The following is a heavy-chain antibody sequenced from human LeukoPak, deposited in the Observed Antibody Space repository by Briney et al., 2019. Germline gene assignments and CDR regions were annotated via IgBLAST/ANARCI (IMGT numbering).Heavy chain of an antibody. CDR3: ARRGDGSGPHPGY. D-gene: IGHD3-10*01. J-gene: IGHJ4*02. CDR2: INHSGST. V-gene: IGHV4-34*01. Sequence: SETLSLTCAVYVGSFSGYYWSWIRQPPGKGLEWIGEINHSGSTNYNPSLKSRVTISVDTSKNQFSLKLSSVTAADTAVYYCARRGDGSGPHPGYWGQGTLVTVSS. CDR1: VGSFSGYY.